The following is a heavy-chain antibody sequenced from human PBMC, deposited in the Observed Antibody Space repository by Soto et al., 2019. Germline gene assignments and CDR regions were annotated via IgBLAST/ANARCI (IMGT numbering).Heavy chain of an antibody. J-gene: IGHJ4*02. CDR3: SRDPRLADY. V-gene: IGHV3-11*01. Sequence: GGSLRLSCAASGFTFSDHYMTWIRQAPGKGPEWLSYISGGGDIISYADSVKGRFIISRDNAKRSLYLQMNSLTVEDTAVYYCSRDPRLADYWGQGT. CDR1: GFTFSDHY. D-gene: IGHD6-25*01. CDR2: ISGGGDII.